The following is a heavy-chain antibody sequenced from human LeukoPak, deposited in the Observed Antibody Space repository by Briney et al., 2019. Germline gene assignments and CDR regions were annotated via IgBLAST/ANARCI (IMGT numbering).Heavy chain of an antibody. CDR2: INAGNGNT. Sequence: ASVKVSCKASGYTFTSYAMHWVRQAPGQRLEWMGWINAGNGNTKYSQKFQGRVTITRDTSASTAYMELSSLRSEDTAVYYCARAPTHYDILTGYSHYYYGMDVWGQGTTVTVSS. D-gene: IGHD3-9*01. J-gene: IGHJ6*02. CDR1: GYTFTSYA. CDR3: ARAPTHYDILTGYSHYYYGMDV. V-gene: IGHV1-3*01.